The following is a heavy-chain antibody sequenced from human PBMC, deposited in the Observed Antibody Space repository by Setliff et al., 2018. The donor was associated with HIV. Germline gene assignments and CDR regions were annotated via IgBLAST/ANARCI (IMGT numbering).Heavy chain of an antibody. CDR2: IYNSAST. J-gene: IGHJ5*02. CDR1: GDSISNYY. V-gene: IGHV4-4*09. Sequence: SETLSLTCTVSGDSISNYYWSWVRQPPGKGLEWIGYIYNSASTSYNPSLKSRVTISVDTSKNQFSLKLYSVTAADTSVYYCARRWGIRGYSSWGQGTLVTVSS. CDR3: ARRWGIRGYSS. D-gene: IGHD5-18*01.